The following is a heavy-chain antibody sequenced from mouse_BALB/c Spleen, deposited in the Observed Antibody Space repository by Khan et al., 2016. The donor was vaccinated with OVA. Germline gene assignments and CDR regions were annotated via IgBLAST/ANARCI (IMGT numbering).Heavy chain of an antibody. J-gene: IGHJ3*01. V-gene: IGHV2-2*02. CDR3: ARNYDYDEGLAY. D-gene: IGHD2-4*01. CDR1: GFSFTTYG. Sequence: QVQLKESGPGLVQPSQSLSITCTVSGFSFTTYGVHWVRLSPGKGLEWLGVIWSGGSTDYTAAFLSRMSISKDSSTSKVFFNLNSLQVNDTARYYCARNYDYDEGLAYWGQGTLVTVSA. CDR2: IWSGGST.